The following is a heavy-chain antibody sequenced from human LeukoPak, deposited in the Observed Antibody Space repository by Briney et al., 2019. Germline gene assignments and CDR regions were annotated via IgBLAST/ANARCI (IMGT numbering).Heavy chain of an antibody. J-gene: IGHJ5*02. D-gene: IGHD6-19*01. CDR1: GFTFSSYN. CDR3: ARGIAVAGTLWFDP. Sequence: GGSLRLSCAACGFTFSSYNMHWVRQATGKGLEWVSAIGTAGDTYYPGSVKGQFTISRENAKNSLYLQMNSLRAGDTAVYYCARGIAVAGTLWFDPWGQGTLVTVSS. CDR2: IGTAGDT. V-gene: IGHV3-13*03.